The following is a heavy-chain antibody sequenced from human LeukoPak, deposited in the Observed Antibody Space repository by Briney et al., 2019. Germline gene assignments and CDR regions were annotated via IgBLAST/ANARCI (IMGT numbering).Heavy chain of an antibody. V-gene: IGHV4-59*11. CDR1: GGSLSDHY. CDR2: INDSGNT. Sequence: SETLSLTCTVSGGSLSDHYWSWIRQPPGKGLEFIGYINDSGNTNYNPSLKSRVTVSIDTSKNQFPLRLSSVTAADTAVYYCARRDITSGIDYWGQGTLVTVSS. D-gene: IGHD1-14*01. J-gene: IGHJ4*02. CDR3: ARRDITSGIDY.